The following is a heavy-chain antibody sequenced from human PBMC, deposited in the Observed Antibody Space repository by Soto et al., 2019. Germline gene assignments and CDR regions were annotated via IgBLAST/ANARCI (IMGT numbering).Heavy chain of an antibody. J-gene: IGHJ2*01. CDR1: GFTFDDYA. CDR2: ISWNSGSI. Sequence: EVQLVKSGGGLVQPGRSLRLSCAASGFTFDDYAMHWVRQAPGKGLEWVSGISWNSGSIGYADSVKGRFTISRDNAKNSLYLQMNSLRAEDTALYYCAKIRGPIAAAGGYFDLWGRGTLVTVSS. V-gene: IGHV3-9*01. CDR3: AKIRGPIAAAGGYFDL. D-gene: IGHD6-13*01.